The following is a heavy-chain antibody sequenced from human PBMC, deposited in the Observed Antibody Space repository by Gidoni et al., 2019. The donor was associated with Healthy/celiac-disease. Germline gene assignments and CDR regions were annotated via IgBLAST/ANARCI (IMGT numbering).Heavy chain of an antibody. Sequence: EVQLVESGGGLVQPGGSLRLSCAASGFHFSSYAMSWVRQAPGKGLECVSAISGSGGSTYYADSVKGRFTISRDNSKNTLYLQMNSLRAEDTAVYYCAKEGGIFGVVIDAFDIWGQGTMVTVSS. D-gene: IGHD3-3*01. CDR3: AKEGGIFGVVIDAFDI. CDR1: GFHFSSYA. CDR2: ISGSGGST. J-gene: IGHJ3*02. V-gene: IGHV3-23*04.